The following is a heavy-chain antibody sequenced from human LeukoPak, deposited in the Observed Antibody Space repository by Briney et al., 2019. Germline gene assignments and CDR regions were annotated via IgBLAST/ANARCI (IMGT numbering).Heavy chain of an antibody. Sequence: SETLSLTCAVSGYSITSSGYYWDWIRQSPEKGLEWIGNIYHSGSTYYNPSLKSRVTISLDTSKNQFSLKLNSVTAADTAVYYCAREPTAALPNWFDPWGQGTLVTVSS. J-gene: IGHJ5*02. V-gene: IGHV4-38-2*02. CDR2: IYHSGST. CDR3: AREPTAALPNWFDP. CDR1: GYSITSSGYY. D-gene: IGHD6-13*01.